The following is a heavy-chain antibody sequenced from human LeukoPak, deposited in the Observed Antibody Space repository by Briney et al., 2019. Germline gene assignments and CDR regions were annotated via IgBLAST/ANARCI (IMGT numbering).Heavy chain of an antibody. D-gene: IGHD1-26*01. J-gene: IGHJ4*02. CDR1: GFXFSSYG. V-gene: IGHV3-33*01. Sequence: PGRSLRLSCEASGFXFSSYGMHWVRQAPGKGLEWVAVIWYDGSNKYYADSVKGRFTISRDNSKNTLYLQMNSLRAEDTAVYYCAREWDSKKKGIDYWGQGTLVTVSS. CDR2: IWYDGSNK. CDR3: AREWDSKKKGIDY.